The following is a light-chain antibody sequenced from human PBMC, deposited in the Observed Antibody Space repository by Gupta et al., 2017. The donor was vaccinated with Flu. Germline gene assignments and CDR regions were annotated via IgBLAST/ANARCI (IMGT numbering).Light chain of an antibody. J-gene: IGLJ3*02. CDR2: ESR. Sequence: AVTLSATGTSSDIGTYIDVARYQQHPGNNRKLMIYESRKRPSGVPDRFSGSKSGNTAALTVAGRRAEDEDDYYCCSDAARGVFGGGTKLTVL. CDR1: SSDIGTYID. CDR3: CSDAARGV. V-gene: IGLV2-8*01.